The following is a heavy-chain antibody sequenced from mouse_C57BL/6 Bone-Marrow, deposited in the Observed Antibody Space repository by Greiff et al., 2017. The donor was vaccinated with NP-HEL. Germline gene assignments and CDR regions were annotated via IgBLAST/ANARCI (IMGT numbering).Heavy chain of an antibody. CDR1: GYAFSSSW. V-gene: IGHV1-82*01. D-gene: IGHD3-1*01. Sequence: QVQLQQSGPELVKPGASVKISCKASGYAFSSSWMNWVKQRPGKGLEWIGRIYPGDGDTNYNGKFKGKATLTADKSSSTAYMQLSSLTSEDSAVYFCARSGGPRFDYWGQGTTLTVSS. CDR3: ARSGGPRFDY. CDR2: IYPGDGDT. J-gene: IGHJ2*01.